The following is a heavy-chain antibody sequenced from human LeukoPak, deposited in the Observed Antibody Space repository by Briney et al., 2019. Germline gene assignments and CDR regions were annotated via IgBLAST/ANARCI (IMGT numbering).Heavy chain of an antibody. CDR1: GFGFSSYW. V-gene: IGHV3-7*04. CDR2: IKEDGGEK. Sequence: SGGSLRLSCAASGFGFSSYWMTWVRQPPGKGLEWVANIKEDGGEKDYVDSVKGRFTISRDNAQNSLYLQMNSLRAEDTAVYYCARNRFIMTRGAFDIWGQGTMVTVSS. D-gene: IGHD3-16*01. J-gene: IGHJ3*02. CDR3: ARNRFIMTRGAFDI.